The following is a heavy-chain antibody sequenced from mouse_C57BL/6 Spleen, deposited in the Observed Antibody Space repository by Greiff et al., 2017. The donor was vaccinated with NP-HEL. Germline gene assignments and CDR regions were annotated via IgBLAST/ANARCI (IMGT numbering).Heavy chain of an antibody. V-gene: IGHV1-15*01. J-gene: IGHJ3*01. CDR1: GYTFTDYE. CDR3: TRWGSSGPFAY. CDR2: IDPETGGT. Sequence: QVQLKQSGAELVRPGASVTLSCKASGYTFTDYEMHWVKQTPVHGLEWIGAIDPETGGTAYNQKFKGKAILTADKSSSTAYMELRSLTSEDSAVYYCTRWGSSGPFAYWGQGTLVTVSA. D-gene: IGHD3-2*02.